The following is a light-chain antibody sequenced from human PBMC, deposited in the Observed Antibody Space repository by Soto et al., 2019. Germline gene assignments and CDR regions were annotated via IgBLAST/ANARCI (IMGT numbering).Light chain of an antibody. V-gene: IGKV3-15*01. Sequence: MRQSPATLSVSPGEGAPLSCRASQGIGDTLAWYQHKPGQTPRLLIYDTSTRATGVPTRFSGSRSGAEFTLTISSLQPEDFATYSCQQSYSTTWTFGQGTKVDIK. CDR1: QGIGDT. J-gene: IGKJ1*01. CDR3: QQSYSTTWT. CDR2: DTS.